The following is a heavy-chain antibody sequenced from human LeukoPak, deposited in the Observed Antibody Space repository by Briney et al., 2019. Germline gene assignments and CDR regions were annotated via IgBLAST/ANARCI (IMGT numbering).Heavy chain of an antibody. CDR1: GFTVSSNY. CDR3: AIRGRTRPYGYMDV. D-gene: IGHD2-2*01. J-gene: IGHJ6*03. V-gene: IGHV3-53*01. CDR2: IYSGGST. Sequence: GGSLRLSCAASGFTVSSNYMSWVRQAPGKGLEWVSVIYSGGSTYYADSVKGRFTISRDNSKNTLYLQMNSLRAEDTAVYYCAIRGRTRPYGYMDVWGKGTTVTVSS.